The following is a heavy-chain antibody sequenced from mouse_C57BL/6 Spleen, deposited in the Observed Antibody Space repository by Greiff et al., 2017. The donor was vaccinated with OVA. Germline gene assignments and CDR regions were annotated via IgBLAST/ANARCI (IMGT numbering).Heavy chain of an antibody. CDR3: AKGGGNYGYFDV. Sequence: QVQLQQSGAELVKPGASVKLSCKASGYTFTSYWMHWVKQRPGQGLEWIGMIHPNSGSTNYNEKFKSKATLTVDKSSSTAYMQRSSLTSEDSAVYYCAKGGGNYGYFDVWGTGTTVTVSS. D-gene: IGHD2-1*01. J-gene: IGHJ1*03. CDR1: GYTFTSYW. CDR2: IHPNSGST. V-gene: IGHV1-64*01.